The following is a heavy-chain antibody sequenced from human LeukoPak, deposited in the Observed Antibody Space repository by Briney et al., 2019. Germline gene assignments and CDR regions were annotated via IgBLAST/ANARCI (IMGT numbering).Heavy chain of an antibody. CDR2: ISGSGGST. J-gene: IGHJ4*02. Sequence: GGSLRLSCAASGFTFSSYAMSWVRQAPGKGLGLVSTISGSGGSTYYADSVKGRFTISRDNSKNTLYLQMNSLRVEDTALYYCAKDVSSTSRVSDNWGQGTLVTVSS. D-gene: IGHD2-2*01. CDR3: AKDVSSTSRVSDN. V-gene: IGHV3-23*01. CDR1: GFTFSSYA.